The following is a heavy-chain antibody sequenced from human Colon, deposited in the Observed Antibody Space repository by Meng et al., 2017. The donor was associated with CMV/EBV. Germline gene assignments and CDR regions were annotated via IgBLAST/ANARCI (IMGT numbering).Heavy chain of an antibody. CDR2: ITSSGSTI. V-gene: IGHV3-48*03. CDR3: AHVRGEYRGYEMRGAEFDH. D-gene: IGHD5-12*01. CDR1: GFSFSNYV. Sequence: GESLKISCAASGFSFSNYVMSWVRQAPGKGLEWVSDITSSGSTIYYADSVKGRFTVSRDNAKNSLKLKMNSLRAEDTAVYYCAHVRGEYRGYEMRGAEFDHWGQGTLVTVSS. J-gene: IGHJ4*02.